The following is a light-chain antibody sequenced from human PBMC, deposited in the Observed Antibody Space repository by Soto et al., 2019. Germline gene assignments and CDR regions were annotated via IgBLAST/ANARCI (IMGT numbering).Light chain of an antibody. Sequence: QSALTQPASVSGSPGQSITISCSGTSSDVGTYNLVSWYQQYPGKAPRLMIYEVTKRPSGVSNRFSGSKSGNTASLTISGLQPEYEADYYCCSYAGSSSSIFGTGTKLTVL. CDR2: EVT. CDR3: CSYAGSSSSI. J-gene: IGLJ1*01. V-gene: IGLV2-23*02. CDR1: SSDVGTYNL.